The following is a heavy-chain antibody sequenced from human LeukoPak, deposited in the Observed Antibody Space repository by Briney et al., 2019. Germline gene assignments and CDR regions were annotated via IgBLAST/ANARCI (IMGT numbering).Heavy chain of an antibody. CDR1: GESFSGYY. D-gene: IGHD4-17*01. J-gene: IGHJ4*02. Sequence: RPSETLSLTCAVYGESFSGYYWSWIRQPPGKGLEWIGEINHSGSTNYNPSLKSRVTISVDTSKNQFSLKLSSVTAADTAVYYCARGLDYGDPVYFDYWGQGTLVTVSS. CDR2: INHSGST. V-gene: IGHV4-34*01. CDR3: ARGLDYGDPVYFDY.